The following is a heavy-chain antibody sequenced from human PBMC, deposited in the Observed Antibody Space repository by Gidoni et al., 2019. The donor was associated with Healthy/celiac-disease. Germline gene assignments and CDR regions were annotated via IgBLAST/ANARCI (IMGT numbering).Heavy chain of an antibody. CDR2: IYYSGST. Sequence: QVQLQESGPGLVKPSETLSLTCTVSGGSISSYYWSWIRQPPGKGLEWIGYIYYSGSTNYNPSLKSRVTISVDTSKNQFSLKLSSVTAADTAVYYCARDRAAAGTTFDYWGQGTLVTVSS. CDR3: ARDRAAAGTTFDY. V-gene: IGHV4-59*01. J-gene: IGHJ4*02. D-gene: IGHD6-13*01. CDR1: GGSISSYY.